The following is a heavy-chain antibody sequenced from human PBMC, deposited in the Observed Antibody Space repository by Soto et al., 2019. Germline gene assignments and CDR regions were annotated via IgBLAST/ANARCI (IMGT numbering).Heavy chain of an antibody. CDR3: ARDRSTIYAFDI. J-gene: IGHJ3*02. CDR2: IYSGGST. V-gene: IGHV3-66*01. Sequence: EVQLVESGGGLVQPGGSLRLSCAASGFTVSSNYMSWVRQAPGKGLEWVSVIYSGGSTYYADSVKGRFTISRDNSKNTRYLKMNSLRAEDTAVYYCARDRSTIYAFDIWGQGTMVTVSS. CDR1: GFTVSSNY. D-gene: IGHD3-3*01.